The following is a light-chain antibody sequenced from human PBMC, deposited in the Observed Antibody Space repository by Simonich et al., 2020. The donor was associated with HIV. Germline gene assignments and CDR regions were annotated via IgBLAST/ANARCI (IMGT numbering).Light chain of an antibody. CDR2: WAS. J-gene: IGKJ1*01. CDR1: QSVLYNSNNKNY. V-gene: IGKV4-1*01. CDR3: QQYYSSPRT. Sequence: DIVMTQSPDSLAVSLGERATINCKPSQSVLYNSNNKNYLVWYQQKPVQPPKLLIYWASTREAGVADRFSGSGSGTDFTLTISSLQAEDVAVYYCQQYYSSPRTFGQGTKVEIK.